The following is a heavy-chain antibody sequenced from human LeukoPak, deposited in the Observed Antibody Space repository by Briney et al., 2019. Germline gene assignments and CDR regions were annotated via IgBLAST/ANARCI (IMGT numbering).Heavy chain of an antibody. D-gene: IGHD3-22*01. CDR3: AKRGVVIRVILVGFHKEAYYFDS. J-gene: IGHJ4*02. CDR2: ISDSGGRT. V-gene: IGHV3-23*01. CDR1: GITLSNYG. Sequence: GGSLRLSCAVSGITLSNYGMSWVRQAPGKGLEWVAGISDSGGRTNYADSVKGRFTISRDNPKNTLYLQMNSRRVEDTAVYFCAKRGVVIRVILVGFHKEAYYFDSWGQGALVTVSS.